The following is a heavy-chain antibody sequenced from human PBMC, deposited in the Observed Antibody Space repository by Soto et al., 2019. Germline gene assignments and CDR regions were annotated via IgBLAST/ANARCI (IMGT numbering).Heavy chain of an antibody. V-gene: IGHV4-59*01. Sequence: SETLSLTCTVSGGSISSYYWSWVRQPPGKGLEWIGYMYYSGSTSYNPSLKSRVTMSVDTSKSQFSLKLTSVTAADTAVYYCARGEDAFFYYGLDVWGQGITVTV. J-gene: IGHJ6*02. CDR2: MYYSGST. CDR1: GGSISSYY. CDR3: ARGEDAFFYYGLDV.